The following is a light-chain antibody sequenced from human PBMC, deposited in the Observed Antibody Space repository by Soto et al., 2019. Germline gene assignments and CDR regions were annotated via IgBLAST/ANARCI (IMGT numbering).Light chain of an antibody. CDR1: QSISSW. J-gene: IGKJ4*01. Sequence: DSQMTQSPSTLSASVGDRVTITCRASQSISSWLAWYQQKPGKAPNLLIYKTSSLESGVPSRFSGSGSGTEFTLTVNSLQPDDFATYYCQQYDSYPLTCGGGTKAEIK. CDR2: KTS. V-gene: IGKV1-5*03. CDR3: QQYDSYPLT.